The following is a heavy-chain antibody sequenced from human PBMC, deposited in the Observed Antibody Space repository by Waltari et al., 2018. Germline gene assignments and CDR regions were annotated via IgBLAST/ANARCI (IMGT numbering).Heavy chain of an antibody. J-gene: IGHJ4*02. V-gene: IGHV3-7*04. CDR3: ARDEMHRTTWYHF. Sequence: EVQLVESGGGLVQPGGSLRLSCAVSGFTFSTYSMTWVRQAPGKGLECVANIKQDGTGKYYVDSVKGRFSISRDNGKNLLYLHMNSLRADDTAVYYCARDEMHRTTWYHFWGQGTQVTVSS. CDR2: IKQDGTGK. CDR1: GFTFSTYS. D-gene: IGHD6-13*01.